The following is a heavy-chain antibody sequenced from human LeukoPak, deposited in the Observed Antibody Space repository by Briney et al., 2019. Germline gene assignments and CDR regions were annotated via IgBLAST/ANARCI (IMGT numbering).Heavy chain of an antibody. D-gene: IGHD3-10*01. V-gene: IGHV1-2*02. CDR2: INPNSGGT. CDR1: GYTFTGYY. Sequence: ASVTVSCKASGYTFTGYYMHWVRQAPGQGLEWMGWINPNSGGTNYAQKFQGRVTMTRDTSISTAYMELGRVRADDTAVYYCARGSYGSGSYLDYWGQGTLVTVSS. J-gene: IGHJ4*02. CDR3: ARGSYGSGSYLDY.